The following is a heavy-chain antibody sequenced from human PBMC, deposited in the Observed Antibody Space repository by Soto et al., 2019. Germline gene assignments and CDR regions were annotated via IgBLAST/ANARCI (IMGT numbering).Heavy chain of an antibody. D-gene: IGHD3-10*01. J-gene: IGHJ6*03. CDR1: GYTFTSYG. Sequence: ASVKVSCKASGYTFTSYGISWVRQAPGQGLEWMGWISAYNGNTNYAQKLQGRVTMTTDTSTSTAYMELRSLRSDDTAVYYCARVSRSGNLLNYYYYMDVWGKGTTVTVSS. CDR3: ARVSRSGNLLNYYYYMDV. V-gene: IGHV1-18*01. CDR2: ISAYNGNT.